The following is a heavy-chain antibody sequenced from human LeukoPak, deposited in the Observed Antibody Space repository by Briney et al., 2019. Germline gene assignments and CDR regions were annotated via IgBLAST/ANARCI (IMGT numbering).Heavy chain of an antibody. CDR2: IIPILGIA. CDR3: ARAFGITGTTVDY. CDR1: GGTFSSYA. Sequence: ASVKVSCKASGGTFSSYAISWVRQAPGQGLEWMGRIIPILGIANYAQKFQGRVTITADKSTSTAYMELSSLRSEDTAVYYCARAFGITGTTVDYWGQGTLVTVSS. V-gene: IGHV1-69*04. D-gene: IGHD1-7*01. J-gene: IGHJ4*02.